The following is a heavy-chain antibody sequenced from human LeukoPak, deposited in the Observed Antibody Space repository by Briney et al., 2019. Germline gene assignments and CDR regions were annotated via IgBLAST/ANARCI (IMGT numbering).Heavy chain of an antibody. Sequence: GASVKVPFKASGDTFTGHYIHWMRQAPGQGLELMGWINPTSGDTNYARKFHGRVTLTRDTSVGTAYMELSRLISEDTAIYYCAISIQAPSIPAFDFWGQGVQVSVS. V-gene: IGHV1-2*02. CDR2: INPTSGDT. D-gene: IGHD5-24*01. J-gene: IGHJ4*02. CDR3: AISIQAPSIPAFDF. CDR1: GDTFTGHY.